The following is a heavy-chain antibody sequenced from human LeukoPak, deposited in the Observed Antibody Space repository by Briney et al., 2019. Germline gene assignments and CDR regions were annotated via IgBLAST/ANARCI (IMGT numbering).Heavy chain of an antibody. D-gene: IGHD4-17*01. V-gene: IGHV3-23*01. CDR1: GFTFSSYA. CDR2: ISGSGGST. CDR3: AKGAFYGDYREYFQH. Sequence: PGGSLRLSCAASGFTFSSYAMSWVRRAPGKGLEWVSAISGSGGSTYYADSVKGRFTISRDNSKNTLYLQMNSLRAEDTAVYYCAKGAFYGDYREYFQHWGQGTLVTVSS. J-gene: IGHJ1*01.